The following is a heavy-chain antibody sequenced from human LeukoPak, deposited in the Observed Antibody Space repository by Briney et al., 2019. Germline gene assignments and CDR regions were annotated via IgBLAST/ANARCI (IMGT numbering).Heavy chain of an antibody. V-gene: IGHV3-9*01. Sequence: PGRSLRLSCAASGFTFDDYAMHWVRQAPGKGLEWVSGISWNSGSIGYADSVKGRFTISRDNAKNSLYQQMNSLRAEDTALYYCAKAPGIAVAGTGFDYWGQGTLVTVSS. CDR3: AKAPGIAVAGTGFDY. J-gene: IGHJ4*02. CDR2: ISWNSGSI. D-gene: IGHD6-19*01. CDR1: GFTFDDYA.